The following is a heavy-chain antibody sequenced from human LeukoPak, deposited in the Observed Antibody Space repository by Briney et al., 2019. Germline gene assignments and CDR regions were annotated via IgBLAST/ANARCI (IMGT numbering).Heavy chain of an antibody. Sequence: SETLSLTCTVSGGSISSSSYYWGWIRQPPGKGLEWIGSIYYSGSTYYNPSLKSRVTISVDTSKNQFSLKLSSVTAADTAVYYCAREVEGGNGMDVWGQGTTVIVSS. V-gene: IGHV4-39*07. D-gene: IGHD2-15*01. CDR2: IYYSGST. J-gene: IGHJ6*02. CDR3: AREVEGGNGMDV. CDR1: GGSISSSSYY.